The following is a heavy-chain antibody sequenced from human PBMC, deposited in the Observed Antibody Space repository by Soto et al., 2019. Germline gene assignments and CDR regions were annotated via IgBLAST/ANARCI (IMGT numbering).Heavy chain of an antibody. D-gene: IGHD6-19*01. V-gene: IGHV2-70*11. CDR1: GFSLSTSDMC. CDR2: IDWDDDK. J-gene: IGHJ4*02. CDR3: ARIRKYSSGWYRGLDY. Sequence: SGPTLVNPTQTLTLTCTLSGFSLSTSDMCMSWVRQPPGKALEWLARIDWDDDKYYTTSLKTRLTISKDTSKNQVVLTMTNMDPVDTATYYCARIRKYSSGWYRGLDYWGQGALVTVSS.